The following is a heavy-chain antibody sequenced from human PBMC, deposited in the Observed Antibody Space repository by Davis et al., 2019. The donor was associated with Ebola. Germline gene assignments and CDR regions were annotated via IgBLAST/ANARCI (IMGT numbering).Heavy chain of an antibody. J-gene: IGHJ6*02. D-gene: IGHD2-8*01. Sequence: SLKISCAASGFTFDDYAMHWVRQAPGKGLEWVSRISWNSVNTGYADSVKGRFTISRDNAKGFVYLEMNSLRSEDTALYYCAKDSNGAVGLYYGMDVWGQGTTVTVSS. CDR2: ISWNSVNT. CDR1: GFTFDDYA. V-gene: IGHV3-9*01. CDR3: AKDSNGAVGLYYGMDV.